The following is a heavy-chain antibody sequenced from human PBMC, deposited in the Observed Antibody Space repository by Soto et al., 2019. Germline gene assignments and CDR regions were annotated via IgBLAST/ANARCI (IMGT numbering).Heavy chain of an antibody. CDR2: ISYDGNNK. D-gene: IGHD3-16*01. J-gene: IGHJ3*02. CDR1: GFTFSTYA. V-gene: IGHV3-30-3*01. CDR3: ARATSEDAFAI. Sequence: QVQLVESGGGVVQPGTSLRLSCAASGFTFSTYAMHWVRQGPGKGLEWVAVISYDGNNKYHADSVKGRFTISRENSKDTLYLQVNSLRAEDTAVYYCARATSEDAFAIWGQGTMVTVSS.